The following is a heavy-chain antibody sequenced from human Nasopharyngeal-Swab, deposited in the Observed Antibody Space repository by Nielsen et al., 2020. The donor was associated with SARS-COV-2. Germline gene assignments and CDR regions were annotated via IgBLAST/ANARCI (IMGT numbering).Heavy chain of an antibody. J-gene: IGHJ4*02. CDR2: INIDGSST. CDR3: AKDYPELVGSSTIFDY. D-gene: IGHD3-10*01. V-gene: IGHV3-74*01. CDR1: GFTFSSYW. Sequence: GESLKISCAASGFTFSSYWMHWVRQAPGKGLVWVSRINIDGSSTSYADSVKGRFTISRDNAKNTLYLQMDSLRVEDTATYYCAKDYPELVGSSTIFDYWGQGILVTVSS.